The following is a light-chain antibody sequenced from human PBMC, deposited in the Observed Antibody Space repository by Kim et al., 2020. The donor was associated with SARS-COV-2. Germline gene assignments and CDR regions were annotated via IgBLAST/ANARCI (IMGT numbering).Light chain of an antibody. CDR1: QSLLHSSGYDH. CDR3: MQTLQTPLT. Sequence: PASISCRSSQSLLHSSGYDHLDWYLQKPGQSPHLLIYLGSNRASGVPDRFSGSGSRTEFTLKISRVEAEDVGVYYCMQTLQTPLTFGQGTKVDIK. CDR2: LGS. V-gene: IGKV2-28*01. J-gene: IGKJ1*01.